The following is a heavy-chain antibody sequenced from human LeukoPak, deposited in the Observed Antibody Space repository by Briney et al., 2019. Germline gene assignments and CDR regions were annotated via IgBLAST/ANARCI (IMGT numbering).Heavy chain of an antibody. CDR1: GDIVSSNSAA. CDR3: ARGLRYGDYGYDP. V-gene: IGHV6-1*01. D-gene: IGHD4-17*01. Sequence: SQTLSLTCAISGDIVSSNSAAWNWIRQSPSRGLEWLGRTYYRSKWYNDYAVSVKSRITINPDTSKNQFSLQLNSVTPEDAAVYYCARGLRYGDYGYDPWGQGTLVTVSS. CDR2: TYYRSKWYN. J-gene: IGHJ5*02.